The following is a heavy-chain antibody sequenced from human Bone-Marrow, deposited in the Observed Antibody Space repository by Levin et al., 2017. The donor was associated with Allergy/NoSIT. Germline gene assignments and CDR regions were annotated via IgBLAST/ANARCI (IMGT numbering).Heavy chain of an antibody. CDR1: GYTFTGYY. V-gene: IGHV1-2*02. J-gene: IGHJ4*02. Sequence: GESLKISCKASGYTFTGYYMHWVRQAPGQGLEWMGWINPNSGGTNYAQKFQSRVTMTRDTSISTAYMELSRLRSDDTAVYYCASTELGYCSGGSCYPYYFDYWGQGTLVTVSS. CDR3: ASTELGYCSGGSCYPYYFDY. D-gene: IGHD2-15*01. CDR2: INPNSGGT.